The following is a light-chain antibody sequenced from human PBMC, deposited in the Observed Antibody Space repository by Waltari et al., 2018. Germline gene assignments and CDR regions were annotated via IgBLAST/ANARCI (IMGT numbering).Light chain of an antibody. V-gene: IGKV1-9*01. J-gene: IGKJ4*01. CDR3: QHLHGYPIT. CDR1: QGLTTY. Sequence: IQLTQSPSSLSASVADRVTITFRTSQGLTTYLAWYQQKPGKAPNLLISAASTLQSGVPSRFSGSGSGTDFTLTISSLQPEDFATYYCQHLHGYPITFGGGTKVEIK. CDR2: AAS.